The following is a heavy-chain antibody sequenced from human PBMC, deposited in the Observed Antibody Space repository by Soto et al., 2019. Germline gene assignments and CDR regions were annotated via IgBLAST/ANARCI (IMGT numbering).Heavy chain of an antibody. D-gene: IGHD2-21*01. CDR3: ARDAIPNYYYYGMDV. CDR1: GFTFSYYC. J-gene: IGHJ6*02. V-gene: IGHV3-11*01. CDR2: ISSSGSTI. Sequence: GGSLRLSCAASGFTFSYYCMSWIRQAPGKGLEWVSYISSSGSTIYYEASEKGRFTITRDNAKNSLYLQMNSLRAEDTAVYYCARDAIPNYYYYGMDVWGQGTTVTVSS.